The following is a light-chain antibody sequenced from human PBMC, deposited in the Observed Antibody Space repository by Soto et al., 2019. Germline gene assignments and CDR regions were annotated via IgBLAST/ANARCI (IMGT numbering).Light chain of an antibody. CDR2: GVS. CDR3: QQYGNSMYT. V-gene: IGKV3-20*01. CDR1: QTVERSY. Sequence: EIVLTQSPGTLSFSPGERATLSCRASQTVERSYLAWYQQKPGQAPRLLIYGVSIRAADVPDRFSGSGSGTEFTLSISGLETEDFAVYYCQQYGNSMYTFGQGTKVDIK. J-gene: IGKJ2*01.